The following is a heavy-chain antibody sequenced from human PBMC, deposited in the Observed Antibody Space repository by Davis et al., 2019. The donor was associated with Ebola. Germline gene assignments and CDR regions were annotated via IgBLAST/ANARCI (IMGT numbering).Heavy chain of an antibody. CDR1: GLIFNNYW. Sequence: GGSLRLSCAASGLIFNNYWMSWIRQAPGKGLEWVTNIKQDGSEKYYVDAVKGRFTISRDNAKNSLFLQMNSLRAEDTAVYYCARGPSTGNSFSHWGQGTLVTVSS. CDR2: IKQDGSEK. D-gene: IGHD4-23*01. CDR3: ARGPSTGNSFSH. J-gene: IGHJ4*02. V-gene: IGHV3-7*01.